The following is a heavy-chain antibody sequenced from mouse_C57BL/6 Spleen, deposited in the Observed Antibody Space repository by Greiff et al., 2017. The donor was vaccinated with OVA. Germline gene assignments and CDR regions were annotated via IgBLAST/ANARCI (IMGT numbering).Heavy chain of an antibody. CDR2: INPSSGYT. Sequence: VQLQESGAELAKPGASVKLSCKASVYTFPSYWMHWVKQRPGQGLEWIGYINPSSGYTKYNQKFKDKATLTADKSSSTAYMQLSSLTYEDSAVYYCARDYDYWYFDVWGTGTTVTVSS. D-gene: IGHD2-4*01. V-gene: IGHV1-7*01. J-gene: IGHJ1*03. CDR3: ARDYDYWYFDV. CDR1: VYTFPSYW.